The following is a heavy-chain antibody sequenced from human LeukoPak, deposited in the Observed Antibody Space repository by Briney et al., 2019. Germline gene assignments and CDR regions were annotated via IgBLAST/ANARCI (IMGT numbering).Heavy chain of an antibody. Sequence: PGGSLRLSCTASGVPLSHYAMHWVRQAPGRGQEWVAVISFDGTNKYYGDSVEGRFSVSRDNSKNTLYLQMNSLRPDDTAMYYCATDYGDYEPIDYWGQGTLVTVSS. CDR3: ATDYGDYEPIDY. V-gene: IGHV3-30*04. J-gene: IGHJ4*02. CDR2: ISFDGTNK. CDR1: GVPLSHYA. D-gene: IGHD4-17*01.